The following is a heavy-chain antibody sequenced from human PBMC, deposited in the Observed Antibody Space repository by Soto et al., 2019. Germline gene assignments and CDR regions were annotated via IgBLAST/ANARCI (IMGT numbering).Heavy chain of an antibody. Sequence: ASVKVSCKASGYTFTNYGITWVRQAPGQGLEWMGWINTYNGNINSAQKLQGRVTMTTDTSTSTAYMELRSLRSDDTAVYYCARDRSTNDYWGQGTLVTVS. CDR2: INTYNGNI. V-gene: IGHV1-18*01. CDR3: ARDRSTNDY. D-gene: IGHD2-2*01. CDR1: GYTFTNYG. J-gene: IGHJ4*02.